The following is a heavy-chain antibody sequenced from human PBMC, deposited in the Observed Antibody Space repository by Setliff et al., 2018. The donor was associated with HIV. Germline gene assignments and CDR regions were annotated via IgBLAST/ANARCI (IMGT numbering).Heavy chain of an antibody. CDR1: GGSISNQY. Sequence: SETLSLTCTVSGGSISNQYWSWIRQPQGKGLEWIGYIYHSGTTHYNPSLKSRVAMSVDTSKNQFSLDLTSVTPADTAVYYCARLRVSSSSQTFDHWGQGILVTVSS. J-gene: IGHJ4*02. D-gene: IGHD6-6*01. CDR2: IYHSGTT. CDR3: ARLRVSSSSQTFDH. V-gene: IGHV4-59*11.